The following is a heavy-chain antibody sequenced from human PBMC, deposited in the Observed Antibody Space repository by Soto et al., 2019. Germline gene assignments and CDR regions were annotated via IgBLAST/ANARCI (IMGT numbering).Heavy chain of an antibody. V-gene: IGHV4-30-2*01. D-gene: IGHD3-10*01. CDR2: ISHTGST. CDR1: GGSISSGGYS. J-gene: IGHJ4*02. CDR3: ARGGGFLGY. Sequence: QLQLQESGSGLVKPSQTLSLTCAVSGGSISSGGYSWSWIRQPPGKGLEWIGYISHTGSTYYNPSLTRRVTTTLHRPTTPLPLKPSSVTAADTGVYYCARGGGFLGYWGQGTLVTLSS.